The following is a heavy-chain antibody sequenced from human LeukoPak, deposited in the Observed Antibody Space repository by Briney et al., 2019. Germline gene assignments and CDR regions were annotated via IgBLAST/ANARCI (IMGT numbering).Heavy chain of an antibody. J-gene: IGHJ4*02. Sequence: GESLKISCKGSGXSFTRYWLAWVRQMPGKGLEWMGIIYPGDSDTRYSPSFQGQVTISADKSISTAYLQWSSLKASDTAMYYCARRGYSYAYDYWGQGTLVTVSS. CDR2: IYPGDSDT. V-gene: IGHV5-51*01. CDR1: GXSFTRYW. CDR3: ARRGYSYAYDY. D-gene: IGHD5-18*01.